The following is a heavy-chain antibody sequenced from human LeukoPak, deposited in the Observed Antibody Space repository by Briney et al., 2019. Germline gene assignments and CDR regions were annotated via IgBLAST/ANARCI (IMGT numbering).Heavy chain of an antibody. J-gene: IGHJ3*02. D-gene: IGHD2-15*01. CDR3: ARLGYCSGGSCYTEAFDI. CDR2: IYYSAST. CDR1: GGSISSSSYY. V-gene: IGHV4-39*01. Sequence: PSETLSLTCTVSGGSISSSSYYWGWIRQPPGKGLEWIGSIYYSASTYYNPSLKSRVTISIDTSKNQFSLKLSSVTAADTAVYCCARLGYCSGGSCYTEAFDIWGQGTMVTVSS.